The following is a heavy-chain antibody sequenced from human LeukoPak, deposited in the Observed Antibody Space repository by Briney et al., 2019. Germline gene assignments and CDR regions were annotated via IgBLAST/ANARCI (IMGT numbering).Heavy chain of an antibody. CDR1: GYSFTSYW. V-gene: IGHV5-10-1*01. J-gene: IGHJ4*02. D-gene: IGHD3-10*01. CDR2: IDPSDSYT. CDR3: ARTYYGSGSYYH. Sequence: GESLKISCKGSGYSFTSYWISWVRQMPGKGLEWMGRIDPSDSYTNYSPSFQGHVTISADKSISTAYLQWGSLKASDTAMYYCARTYYGSGSYYHWGQGTLVTVSS.